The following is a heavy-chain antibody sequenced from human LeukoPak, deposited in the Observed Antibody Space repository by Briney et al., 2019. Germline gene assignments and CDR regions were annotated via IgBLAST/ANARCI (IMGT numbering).Heavy chain of an antibody. CDR1: GGSFSGYY. CDR3: ARHRAHSSSWAWHYYYYYMDV. D-gene: IGHD6-13*01. Sequence: PSETLSLTCAVYGGSFSGYYWSWVRQPPGKGREWVGEINHSGSTNYNPSLKSRVTISVDTSKNQFSLKLSSVTAADTAVYYCARHRAHSSSWAWHYYYYYMDVWGKGTTVTISS. V-gene: IGHV4-34*01. J-gene: IGHJ6*03. CDR2: INHSGST.